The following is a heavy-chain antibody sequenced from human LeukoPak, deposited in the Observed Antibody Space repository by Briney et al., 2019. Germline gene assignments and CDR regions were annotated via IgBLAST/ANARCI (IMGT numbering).Heavy chain of an antibody. V-gene: IGHV1-24*01. CDR2: FDPEDGET. D-gene: IGHD3-10*01. Sequence: APVKVSCKVSGYTLTELSMHWVRQAPGKGLEWMGGFDPEDGETIYAQKFQGRVTMTEDTSTDTAYMELSSLRSDDTAVYYCVRDGEGVAISVNYWFDPWGQGTLVTVSS. J-gene: IGHJ5*02. CDR1: GYTLTELS. CDR3: VRDGEGVAISVNYWFDP.